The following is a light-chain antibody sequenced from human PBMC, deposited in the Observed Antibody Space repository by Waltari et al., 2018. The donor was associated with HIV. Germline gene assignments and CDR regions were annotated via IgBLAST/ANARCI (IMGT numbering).Light chain of an antibody. J-gene: IGKJ1*01. Sequence: DIVMTQSPDSLAVSLGERDTITCKSSQRVLYSSNNKNYLAWYQQKPGQHPKLLIYWASTRESGVPDRFSGSGSGTDFTLTISSLQAEDVAVYYCQQYYSTPWTFGQGTKVEIK. CDR1: QRVLYSSNNKNY. CDR3: QQYYSTPWT. V-gene: IGKV4-1*01. CDR2: WAS.